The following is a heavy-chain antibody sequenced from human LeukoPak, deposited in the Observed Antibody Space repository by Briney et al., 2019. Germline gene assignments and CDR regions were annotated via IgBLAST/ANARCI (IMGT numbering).Heavy chain of an antibody. J-gene: IGHJ3*02. D-gene: IGHD3-22*01. CDR3: AKSHGIRQYYYDSSGRDAFDI. CDR2: ISWNSGSI. Sequence: GGSLRLSCAASGFTFDDYAMHWVRHAPGKGLEGVSGISWNSGSIGYADSVKGRFTISRDNAKNSLYLQMNSLRAEDPALYYCAKSHGIRQYYYDSSGRDAFDIWGQGTMVTVSS. V-gene: IGHV3-9*01. CDR1: GFTFDDYA.